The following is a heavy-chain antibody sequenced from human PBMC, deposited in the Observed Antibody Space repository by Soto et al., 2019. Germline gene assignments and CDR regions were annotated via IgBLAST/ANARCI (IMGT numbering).Heavy chain of an antibody. D-gene: IGHD6-19*01. CDR2: IYYSGST. Sequence: QLQLQESGPGLVKPSETLSLTCTVSGGSISSSRYYWGWIRQPPGKGLEWIGSIYYSGSTYYNASLKSRVTISVDTSKNQFSLKLSSVTAADTAVYYCATKTGGGWEDGMDVWDQGTTVTVSS. CDR1: GGSISSSRYY. J-gene: IGHJ6*02. V-gene: IGHV4-39*01. CDR3: ATKTGGGWEDGMDV.